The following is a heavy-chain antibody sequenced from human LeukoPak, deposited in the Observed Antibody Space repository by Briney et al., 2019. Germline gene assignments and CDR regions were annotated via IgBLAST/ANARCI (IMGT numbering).Heavy chain of an antibody. CDR3: ARMSRFSWTPYYFDY. D-gene: IGHD3/OR15-3a*01. CDR1: GDSISSFY. CDR2: IYHNGIT. V-gene: IGHV4-59*01. Sequence: SETLSLTCTVSGDSISSFYWSWIRQPPGKGLEWIGYIYHNGITNYNPFLKSRVTISIDTSKTQFFLNVSSVTAADTAVYYCARMSRFSWTPYYFDYWSQGTLVIVSS. J-gene: IGHJ4*02.